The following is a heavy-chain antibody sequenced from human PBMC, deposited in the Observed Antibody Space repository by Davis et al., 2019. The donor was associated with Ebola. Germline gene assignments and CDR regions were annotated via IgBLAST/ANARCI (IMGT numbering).Heavy chain of an antibody. D-gene: IGHD3-10*01. CDR1: GFTFSSYA. Sequence: GESLKISCAASGFTFSSYAMSWVRQAPGKVLEWVSAISGSGGSTYSADSVKGRFTITRDTSKNTLYLQMNSLRAEDTAVYYCAKEEYYYGSGSYSTYFDYWGQGTLVTVSS. V-gene: IGHV3-23*01. CDR2: ISGSGGST. J-gene: IGHJ4*02. CDR3: AKEEYYYGSGSYSTYFDY.